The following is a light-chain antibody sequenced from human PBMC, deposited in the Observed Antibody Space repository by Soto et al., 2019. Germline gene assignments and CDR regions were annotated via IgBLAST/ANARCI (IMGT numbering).Light chain of an antibody. V-gene: IGKV3-15*01. CDR2: DAS. J-gene: IGKJ4*01. CDR3: QHYQTFLPLT. Sequence: EIVMTQSPATLSVSPGARATLSCRASESVSSKLVWYQQKPGQAPRLLIHDASTRATGIPARFSGSGSGTEFILTISSVESEDFGVYYCQHYQTFLPLTFGGGTKVDIK. CDR1: ESVSSK.